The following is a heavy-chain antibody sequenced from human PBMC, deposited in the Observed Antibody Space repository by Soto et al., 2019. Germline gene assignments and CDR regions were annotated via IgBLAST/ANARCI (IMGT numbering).Heavy chain of an antibody. Sequence: QVQLQESGPGLVRPSEILSLTCSVSGGSVGSGGYYWSWIRQHPGKGLEWIGSIYYTGNTYYSPSLNSRVTISVATSKNQFSLELSSMTAADTAVYYCARVVSTHFEYWGQGILVTVSS. V-gene: IGHV4-31*03. CDR2: IYYTGNT. CDR3: ARVVSTHFEY. D-gene: IGHD2-15*01. J-gene: IGHJ4*02. CDR1: GGSVGSGGYY.